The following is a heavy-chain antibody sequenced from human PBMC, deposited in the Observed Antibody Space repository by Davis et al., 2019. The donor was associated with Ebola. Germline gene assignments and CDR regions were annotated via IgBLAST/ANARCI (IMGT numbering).Heavy chain of an antibody. CDR1: EFSFSSYA. CDR3: VPGSWI. V-gene: IGHV3-23*05. D-gene: IGHD5-18*01. Sequence: GESLKISCAASEFSFSSYAMSWARQTPGKGLEWIAFVGNSVDSIHYAASVKGQFIASRDNARHSLLLQINNLKVEDTGVYYCVPGSWIRGQGMRVTVSA. CDR2: VGNSVDSI. J-gene: IGHJ4*02.